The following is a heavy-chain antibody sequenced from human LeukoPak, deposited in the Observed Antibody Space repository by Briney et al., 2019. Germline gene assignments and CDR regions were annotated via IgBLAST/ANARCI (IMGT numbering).Heavy chain of an antibody. Sequence: GGSLGLSCAASGFTFSSYAMSWVRQAPGKGLEWVSAISGSGGSTYYADSVKGRFTISRDNSKNTLYLQMNSLRAEDTPVYYCAKALPSSGWYWGFDYWGQGTLVTVSS. CDR1: GFTFSSYA. CDR3: AKALPSSGWYWGFDY. CDR2: ISGSGGST. D-gene: IGHD6-19*01. J-gene: IGHJ4*02. V-gene: IGHV3-23*01.